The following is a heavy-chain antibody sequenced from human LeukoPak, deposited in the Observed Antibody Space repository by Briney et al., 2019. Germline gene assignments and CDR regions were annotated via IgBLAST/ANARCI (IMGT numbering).Heavy chain of an antibody. J-gene: IGHJ4*02. CDR2: ISYDGSKK. V-gene: IGHV3-30*02. CDR3: AKDRGSGTYYLIPDY. D-gene: IGHD3-10*01. Sequence: GGTLRLSCAASGFTFSSYGMHWVRQSPGKGLEWIAFISYDGSKKYYGDSVKGRFTISRDSSKNILYLQMNALTTEDTAVYYCAKDRGSGTYYLIPDYWGQGTLVIVSS. CDR1: GFTFSSYG.